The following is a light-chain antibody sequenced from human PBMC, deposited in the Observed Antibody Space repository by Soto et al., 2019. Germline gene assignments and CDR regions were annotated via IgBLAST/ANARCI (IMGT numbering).Light chain of an antibody. Sequence: DIVMTQSPDSLAVSLGERATINCKSSQNLLYSPNNENYLAWYQQKPGQPPKLLIYWASNRESGVPDRCSGSGSGTDFTLTISSLQAEDVAVYYCQQYYTTPLTFGGGTKVEIK. CDR2: WAS. V-gene: IGKV4-1*01. CDR1: QNLLYSPNNENY. CDR3: QQYYTTPLT. J-gene: IGKJ4*01.